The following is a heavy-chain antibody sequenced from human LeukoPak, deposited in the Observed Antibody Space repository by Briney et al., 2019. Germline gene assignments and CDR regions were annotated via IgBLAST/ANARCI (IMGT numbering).Heavy chain of an antibody. V-gene: IGHV1-46*01. CDR1: GYTFTSYY. Sequence: GASVKVSCKASGYTFTSYYMHWVRQAPGQGLEWMGIINPSGGSTSYAQRFQGRVTMTRDTSTSTVYMELSSLRSEDTAVYYCARATVDTALPDYWGQGTLVTVSS. D-gene: IGHD5-18*01. CDR3: ARATVDTALPDY. J-gene: IGHJ4*02. CDR2: INPSGGST.